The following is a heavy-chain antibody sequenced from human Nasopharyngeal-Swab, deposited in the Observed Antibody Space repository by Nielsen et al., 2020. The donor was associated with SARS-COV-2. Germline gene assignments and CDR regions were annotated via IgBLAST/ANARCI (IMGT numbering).Heavy chain of an antibody. CDR1: GFTVSSNY. V-gene: IGHV3-53*01. J-gene: IGHJ4*02. CDR3: ARDSPWQELDY. CDR2: IYSGGST. D-gene: IGHD1-1*01. Sequence: GESLKISCAASGFTVSSNYMSWVRQAPGKGLEWVSVIYSGGSTYYADSVKGRFTISRDNTKNTLYLQMNSLRAEDTAVYYCARDSPWQELDYWGQGTLVTVSS.